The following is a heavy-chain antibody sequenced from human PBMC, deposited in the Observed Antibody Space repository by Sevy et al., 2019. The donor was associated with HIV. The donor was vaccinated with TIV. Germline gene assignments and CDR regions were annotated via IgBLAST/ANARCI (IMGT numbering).Heavy chain of an antibody. V-gene: IGHV3-7*01. CDR2: IKQDGSDK. Sequence: GGSLRLSCAASGFTFSSYWMSWVRQAPGKGLEWVASIKQDGSDKYYVDSVKGRFTISRDNAKNSLYLQMNSLRAEDTAVYYCARDQKGEYSAYDGAGYYGMDVWGQGTTVTVSS. J-gene: IGHJ6*02. CDR1: GFTFSSYW. D-gene: IGHD5-12*01. CDR3: ARDQKGEYSAYDGAGYYGMDV.